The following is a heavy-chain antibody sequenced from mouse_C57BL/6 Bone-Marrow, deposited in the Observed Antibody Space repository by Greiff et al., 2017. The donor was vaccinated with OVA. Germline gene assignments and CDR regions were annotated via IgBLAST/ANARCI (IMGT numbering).Heavy chain of an antibody. J-gene: IGHJ2*01. D-gene: IGHD1-1*01. CDR1: GYAFSSSW. Sequence: VQLQQSGPELVKPGASVKISCKASGYAFSSSWMNWVKQRPGKGLEWIGRIYPGDGDTNYNGKFKGKATLTADKSSSTAYMQLSSLTSEDSAVYFGTRSRCLGTTGLDYWGQGTTLTVSS. V-gene: IGHV1-82*01. CDR2: IYPGDGDT. CDR3: TRSRCLGTTGLDY.